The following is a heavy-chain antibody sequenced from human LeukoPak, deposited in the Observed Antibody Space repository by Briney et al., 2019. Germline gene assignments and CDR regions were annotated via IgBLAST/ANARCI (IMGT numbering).Heavy chain of an antibody. CDR3: ARDSYYYDSSGYYYYYYYMDV. CDR2: IKQDGSEK. J-gene: IGHJ6*03. V-gene: IGHV3-7*01. D-gene: IGHD3-22*01. Sequence: GSLRLSCAASGFTFSSYWMSWVRQAPGKGLEWVANIKQDGSEKYYVDSVKGRFTISRDNAKNSLYLQMNSLRAEDTAVYYCARDSYYYDSSGYYYYYYYMDVWGKGTTVTVSS. CDR1: GFTFSSYW.